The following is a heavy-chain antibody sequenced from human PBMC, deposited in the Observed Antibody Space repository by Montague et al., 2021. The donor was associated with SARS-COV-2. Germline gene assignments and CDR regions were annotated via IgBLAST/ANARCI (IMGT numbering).Heavy chain of an antibody. D-gene: IGHD4-17*01. CDR3: ARRRLREDYFDF. CDR2: VYYSGYT. V-gene: IGHV4-39*01. J-gene: IGHJ4*02. CDR1: GDSVSSSDHY. Sequence: SETLSLTCTVSGDSVSSSDHYWGWIRQPPGKGLEWLGIVYYSGYTYYNPSVKGRVTISIDASKNQFSLKLTSLTATDTAIYHCARRRLREDYFDFWGQGTLLTVSS.